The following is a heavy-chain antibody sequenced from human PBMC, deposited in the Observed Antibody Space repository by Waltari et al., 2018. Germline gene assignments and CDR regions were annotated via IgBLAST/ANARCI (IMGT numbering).Heavy chain of an antibody. V-gene: IGHV4-39*01. D-gene: IGHD2-15*01. CDR3: ARRDWWYSPFDY. CDR2: IYYSGST. J-gene: IGHJ4*02. CDR1: GGSISSSRSY. Sequence: QLQLQESGPGLVKPSETLSLTCTVSGGSISSSRSYWGWIRQPPGKGLEWIGSIYYSGSTYYNPSLKSRVTISVDTSKNQFSLKLSSVTAADTAVYYCARRDWWYSPFDYWGQGTLVTVSS.